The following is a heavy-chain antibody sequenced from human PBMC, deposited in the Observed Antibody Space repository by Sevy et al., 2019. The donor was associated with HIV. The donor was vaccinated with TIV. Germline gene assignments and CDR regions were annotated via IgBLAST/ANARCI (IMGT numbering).Heavy chain of an antibody. J-gene: IGHJ4*02. D-gene: IGHD3-10*01. V-gene: IGHV3-23*01. CDR3: AKAGDEKPNHDFDY. CDR1: GFTFSSYA. Sequence: GGSLRLSCAASGFTFSSYAMSWVRQAPGKGLEWVSAISGSGGSTYSANSVKGRFTISRDNSKNTLYLQMNSLRAEDTAVYYCAKAGDEKPNHDFDYWGQGTLVTVSS. CDR2: ISGSGGST.